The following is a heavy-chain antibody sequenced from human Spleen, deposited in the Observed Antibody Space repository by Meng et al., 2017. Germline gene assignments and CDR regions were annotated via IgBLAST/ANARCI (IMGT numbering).Heavy chain of an antibody. V-gene: IGHV1-46*01. J-gene: IGHJ4*02. CDR1: GYSFASYF. CDR3: ASSDILTGLSDY. Sequence: QVQCGQPGGEVKKPGATLKFSCNAYGYSFASYFMHWVRQAPGQGLEWMGIINPSGGSTSYADSFQGIVTMTRDTSTTTVYMELSSLRSEDTAVYYCASSDILTGLSDYWGQGTLVTVSS. CDR2: INPSGGST. D-gene: IGHD3-9*01.